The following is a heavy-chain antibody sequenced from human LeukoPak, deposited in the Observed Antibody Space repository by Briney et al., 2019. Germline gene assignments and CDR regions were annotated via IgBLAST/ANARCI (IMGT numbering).Heavy chain of an antibody. Sequence: GGSLRLSCAASGFTFSSYAMSWVRQAPGKGLEWVSAISGSGGSTYYADSVKGRFTISRDNSKNTLYLQMNSLRAEDTAVYYCAKGRCGGCPGSFDRVFDYWGQGTLVTVSS. J-gene: IGHJ4*02. D-gene: IGHD2-21*01. V-gene: IGHV3-23*01. CDR3: AKGRCGGCPGSFDRVFDY. CDR2: ISGSGGST. CDR1: GFTFSSYA.